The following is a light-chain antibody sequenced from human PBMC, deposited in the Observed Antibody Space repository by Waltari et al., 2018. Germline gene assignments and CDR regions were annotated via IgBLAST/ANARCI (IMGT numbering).Light chain of an antibody. J-gene: IGKJ4*01. V-gene: IGKV1-5*01. Sequence: DIQMTQSPSTLSASIGDRVTITCRASQTIGRLLAWYQHSPGKAPKLLIYDASSLESGVPSRFSGSGSGTEFTLTISSLHPHDLATFYCQQYNSHSPLTFGGGTKVEIK. CDR2: DAS. CDR3: QQYNSHSPLT. CDR1: QTIGRL.